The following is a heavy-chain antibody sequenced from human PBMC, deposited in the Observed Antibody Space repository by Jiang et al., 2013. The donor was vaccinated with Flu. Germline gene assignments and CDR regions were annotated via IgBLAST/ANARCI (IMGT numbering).Heavy chain of an antibody. CDR1: GGSVSSGDYY. D-gene: IGHD3-10*01. Sequence: LLKPSETLSLTCTVSGGSVSSGDYYWNWIRQPPGKGLEWIGYIHYRGSTNYNPSLKSRVTISKDTPKNQFSLKLSSVTAADTAVYYCARVYGSGSYYNAAGYWGQGTLVTVSS. V-gene: IGHV4-61*08. CDR3: ARVYGSGSYYNAAGY. CDR2: IHYRGST. J-gene: IGHJ4*02.